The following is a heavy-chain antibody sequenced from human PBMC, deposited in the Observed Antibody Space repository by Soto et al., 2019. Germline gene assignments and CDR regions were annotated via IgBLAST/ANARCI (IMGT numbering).Heavy chain of an antibody. CDR1: GFTFDTHA. CDR3: GMVYAFDFWSGNFVFGWFDS. V-gene: IGHV3-23*01. J-gene: IGHJ5*01. D-gene: IGHD3-3*01. CDR2: ISATGFSK. Sequence: PGGSLRLSCSASGFTFDTHAMAWVRQAPGKGLEWVASISATGFSKYHADSVKGRITISRDNSNNTVYLHMKTLRAEDTAVYNCGMVYAFDFWSGNFVFGWFDSWGQGTELTVSS.